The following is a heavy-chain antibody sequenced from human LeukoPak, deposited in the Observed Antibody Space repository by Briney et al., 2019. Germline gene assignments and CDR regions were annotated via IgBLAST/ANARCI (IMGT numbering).Heavy chain of an antibody. D-gene: IGHD5-24*01. V-gene: IGHV3-30*03. J-gene: IGHJ6*02. CDR1: GFTFSTYG. CDR2: ISYDGSNK. CDR3: ARDRRPDRYYYYGMDV. Sequence: GGSLRLSCAASGFTFSTYGMHWVRQAPGKGLEWVAVISYDGSNKYYADSVKGRFTISRDNSKNTLYLHMNSLRAEDTAVYPCARDRRPDRYYYYGMDVWSQGTTVTVSS.